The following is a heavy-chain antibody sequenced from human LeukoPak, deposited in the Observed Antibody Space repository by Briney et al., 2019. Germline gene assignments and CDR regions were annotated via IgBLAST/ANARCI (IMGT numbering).Heavy chain of an antibody. J-gene: IGHJ4*02. CDR3: TRDHPDCRGTSCLLLHY. CDR2: ITRGGGDT. V-gene: IGHV3-23*01. D-gene: IGHD2-2*01. Sequence: QPGGSLGLSCAASGFTFSSYAMSWVRQAPGKGLEWVATITRGGGDTYYADSVKGRFTISRDNSKNTVSLQMNSLRAGDTAVFYCTRDHPDCRGTSCLLLHYWGQGTLVTVSS. CDR1: GFTFSSYA.